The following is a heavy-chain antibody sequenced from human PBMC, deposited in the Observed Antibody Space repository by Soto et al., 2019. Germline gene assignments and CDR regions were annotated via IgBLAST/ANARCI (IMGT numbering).Heavy chain of an antibody. D-gene: IGHD3-22*01. V-gene: IGHV4-59*08. CDR3: ARLGDYYQSLGT. J-gene: IGHJ5*02. Sequence: SETLSLTCAVYGGSFSGYYWTWIRQPPGKGLEFIGYIYYKGTTTYNPSLKSRVAISIDTSKNQFSLQLTSVVAADTAIYYCARLGDYYQSLGTWGRGTLVTVSS. CDR1: GGSFSGYY. CDR2: IYYKGTT.